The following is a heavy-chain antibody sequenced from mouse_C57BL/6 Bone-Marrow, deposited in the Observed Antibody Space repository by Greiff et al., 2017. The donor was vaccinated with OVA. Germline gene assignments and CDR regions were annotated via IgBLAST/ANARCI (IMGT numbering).Heavy chain of an antibody. J-gene: IGHJ4*01. V-gene: IGHV1-80*01. D-gene: IGHD2-3*01. Sequence: VQRVESGAELVKPGASVKISCKASGYAFSSYWMNWVKQRPGKGLEWIGQIYPGDGDTNYNGKFKGKATLTADKSSSTAYMQLSSLTSEDSAVYFGARYGGWLQAMDYWGQGTSVTVSS. CDR1: GYAFSSYW. CDR2: IYPGDGDT. CDR3: ARYGGWLQAMDY.